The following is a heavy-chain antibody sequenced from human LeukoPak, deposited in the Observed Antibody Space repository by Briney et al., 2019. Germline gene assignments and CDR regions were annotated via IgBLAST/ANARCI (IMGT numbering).Heavy chain of an antibody. J-gene: IGHJ4*02. CDR3: ARRVGRGYSYGPNYYFDY. CDR1: GGSISSYY. V-gene: IGHV4-59*01. D-gene: IGHD5-18*01. Sequence: PSETLSLTCTVSGGSISSYYWSWIRQPPGKGLEWIGYIYYSGSTNYNPSLKSRVTISVDTSKNQFSLKLSSVTAADTAVYYCARRVGRGYSYGPNYYFDYWGQGTLVTVSS. CDR2: IYYSGST.